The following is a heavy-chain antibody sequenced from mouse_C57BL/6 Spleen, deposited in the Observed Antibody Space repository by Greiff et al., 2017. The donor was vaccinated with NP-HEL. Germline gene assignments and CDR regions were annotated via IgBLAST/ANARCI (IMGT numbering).Heavy chain of an antibody. J-gene: IGHJ1*03. CDR1: GFTFSSYA. D-gene: IGHD4-1*01. CDR2: ISDGGSYT. V-gene: IGHV5-4*01. CDR3: ARDRTGSYWYFDV. Sequence: VQLQQSGGGLVKPGGSLKLSCAASGFTFSSYAMSWVRQTPEKRLEWVATISDGGSYTYYPDNVKGRFTISRDNAKNNLYLQMSHLKSEDTAMYYCARDRTGSYWYFDVWGTGTTVTVSS.